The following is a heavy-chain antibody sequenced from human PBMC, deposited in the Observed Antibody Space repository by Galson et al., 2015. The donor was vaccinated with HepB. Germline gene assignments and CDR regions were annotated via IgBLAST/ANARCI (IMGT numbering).Heavy chain of an antibody. D-gene: IGHD4-17*01. CDR2: IYSGGST. V-gene: IGHV3-53*04. CDR1: GFTFSNAW. J-gene: IGHJ4*02. Sequence: RLSCAASGFTFSNAWMSWVRQAPGKGLEWVSVIYSGGSTYYADAVKGRFTISRHNSKNTLYLQMNSLGAEDTAAYYCARGDYGDPYFDYWGQGTLVTVSS. CDR3: ARGDYGDPYFDY.